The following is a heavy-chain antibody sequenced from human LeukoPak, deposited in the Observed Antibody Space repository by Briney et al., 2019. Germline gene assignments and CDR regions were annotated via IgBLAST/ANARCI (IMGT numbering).Heavy chain of an antibody. J-gene: IGHJ3*02. CDR3: ARETSRRYYDSSGYSAFDI. D-gene: IGHD3-22*01. CDR2: IYYSGST. V-gene: IGHV4-39*07. Sequence: SETLSLTCTVSGGSISSSSYYWGWIRQPPGKGLEWIGSIYYSGSTYYNPSLKSRVTISVDTSKNQFSLKLSSVTAADTAVYYCARETSRRYYDSSGYSAFDIWGQGAMVTVSS. CDR1: GGSISSSSYY.